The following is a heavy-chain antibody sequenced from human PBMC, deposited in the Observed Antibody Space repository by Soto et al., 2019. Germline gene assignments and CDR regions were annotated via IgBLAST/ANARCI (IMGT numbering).Heavy chain of an antibody. D-gene: IGHD4-17*01. V-gene: IGHV4-34*01. CDR2: INHSGST. Sequence: SETLSFTCTVYGGSFSGYYWSWIRQPPGKGLDWIGEINHSGSTTYNPSLKSRVTISVDTSKNQFSLKLSSVTAADTAVYYCARGATTVEHYYYYGMDVWGQGTTVTVSS. CDR3: ARGATTVEHYYYYGMDV. J-gene: IGHJ6*02. CDR1: GGSFSGYY.